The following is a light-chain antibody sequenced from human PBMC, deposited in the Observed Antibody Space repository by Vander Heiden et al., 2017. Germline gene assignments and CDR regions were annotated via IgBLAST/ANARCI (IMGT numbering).Light chain of an antibody. CDR1: QSLLHSNGYNY. Sequence: DSGMTQSPLSLPVTPGEPASISCRSSQSLLHSNGYNYLDWYLQKPGQSPQLLIYLGSNRASGVPDRFSGSGSGTDFTLKISRVEAEDVGVYYCMQALQTPRTFGQGTKVEIK. V-gene: IGKV2-28*01. CDR3: MQALQTPRT. J-gene: IGKJ1*01. CDR2: LGS.